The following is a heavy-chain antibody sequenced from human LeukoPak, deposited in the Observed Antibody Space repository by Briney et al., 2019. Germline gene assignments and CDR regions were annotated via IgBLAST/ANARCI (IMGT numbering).Heavy chain of an antibody. CDR3: ACLDTAMGYYFDY. V-gene: IGHV3-30-3*01. CDR1: GFTFSSYA. D-gene: IGHD5-18*01. CDR2: ISYDGSNK. Sequence: GGSLRLSCAASGFTFSSYAMHWVRQAPGKGLEWVAVISYDGSNKYYADSVKGRFTISRDNSKNTLYLQMNSLRAEDTAVYYCACLDTAMGYYFDYWGQGTLVTVSS. J-gene: IGHJ4*02.